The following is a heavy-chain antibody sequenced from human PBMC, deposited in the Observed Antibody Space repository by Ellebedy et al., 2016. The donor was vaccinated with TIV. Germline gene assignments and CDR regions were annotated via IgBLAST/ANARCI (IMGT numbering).Heavy chain of an antibody. V-gene: IGHV1-2*02. CDR1: GYTFTSYG. D-gene: IGHD4-17*01. J-gene: IGHJ3*02. CDR3: ASSSYYGDYRRAFDI. Sequence: ASVKVSXKASGYTFTSYGISWVRQAPGQGLEWMGWINPNSGGTDYAQKFQGRVTMTRNTSISTAYMELSRLRSDDTAVYYCASSSYYGDYRRAFDIWGQGTMVTVSS. CDR2: INPNSGGT.